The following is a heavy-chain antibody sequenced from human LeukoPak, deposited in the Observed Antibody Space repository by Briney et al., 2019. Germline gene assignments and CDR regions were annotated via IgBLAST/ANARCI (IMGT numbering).Heavy chain of an antibody. D-gene: IGHD2/OR15-2a*01. CDR2: INPNSGGT. Sequence: ASVKVSCKASGYTFTGYYMHWVRQAPGQGLEWMGWINPNSGGTNYAQKFQGRVTMTRDTSISTAYMELSRLRSDDTAVYYCARDGTTASYYYYGMDVWGQGTTVTVSS. CDR1: GYTFTGYY. J-gene: IGHJ6*02. CDR3: ARDGTTASYYYYGMDV. V-gene: IGHV1-2*02.